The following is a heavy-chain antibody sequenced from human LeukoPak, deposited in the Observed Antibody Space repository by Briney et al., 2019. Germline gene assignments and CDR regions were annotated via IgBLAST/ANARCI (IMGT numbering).Heavy chain of an antibody. D-gene: IGHD1-26*01. Sequence: SVKVSCKASGGTFSSYAIGWVRQAPGQGLEWMGGIIPIFGTANYAQKFQGRVTITTDESTSTAYMELSSLRSEDTAVYYCASRGSWGGNYFDYWGQGTLVTVSS. CDR2: IIPIFGTA. CDR3: ASRGSWGGNYFDY. V-gene: IGHV1-69*05. J-gene: IGHJ4*02. CDR1: GGTFSSYA.